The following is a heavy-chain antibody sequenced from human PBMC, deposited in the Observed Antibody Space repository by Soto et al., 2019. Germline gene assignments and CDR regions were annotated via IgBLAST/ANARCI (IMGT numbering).Heavy chain of an antibody. Sequence: QVQLVQSGAEVKKPGSSVKVSCKASGGTFSSYAISWVRQAPGQGLEWMGGIIPIFGTANYAQKFQGRVTSTVDESTSPAYMELSSLRSEDTAGDYCARSQPDGYQAIYRMDVWGQGTPVTVSS. CDR2: IIPIFGTA. CDR3: ARSQPDGYQAIYRMDV. J-gene: IGHJ6*02. D-gene: IGHD5-12*01. V-gene: IGHV1-69*01. CDR1: GGTFSSYA.